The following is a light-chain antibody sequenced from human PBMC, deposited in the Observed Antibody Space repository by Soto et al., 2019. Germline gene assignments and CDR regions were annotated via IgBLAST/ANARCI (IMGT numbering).Light chain of an antibody. V-gene: IGLV2-8*01. J-gene: IGLJ2*01. Sequence: QSALTQPPSASGSPGQSATISCTGAAIDIGAYNFVSWYQQYPGKAPKLMIYEVYKRPSGVPDRFSGSKSGNTASLTVSGLQPEDEADYYCTSFAGSDKLIFGGGTKVTVL. CDR3: TSFAGSDKLI. CDR2: EVY. CDR1: AIDIGAYNF.